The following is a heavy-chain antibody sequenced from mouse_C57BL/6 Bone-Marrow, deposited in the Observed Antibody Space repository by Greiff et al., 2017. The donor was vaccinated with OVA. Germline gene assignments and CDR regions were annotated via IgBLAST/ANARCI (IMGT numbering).Heavy chain of an antibody. CDR1: GYTFTSYG. D-gene: IGHD6-2*01. CDR2: IYPSSGNT. CDR3: AGDSYLSLDY. J-gene: IGHJ2*01. Sequence: VQLQQSGAELVRPGASVKLSCKASGYTFTSYGISWVKQRTGQGLEWIGEIYPSSGNTNYNEKFKGKATLTANKSSSTAYMELRSLTSEDSAVYFGAGDSYLSLDYWGQGTTLTVSS. V-gene: IGHV1-81*01.